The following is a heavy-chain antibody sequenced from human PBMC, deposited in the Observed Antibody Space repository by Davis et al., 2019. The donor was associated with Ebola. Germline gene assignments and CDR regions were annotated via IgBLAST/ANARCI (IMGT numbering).Heavy chain of an antibody. J-gene: IGHJ4*02. V-gene: IGHV1-2*06. CDR1: GYTFTGYY. CDR3: AREMATIIDN. D-gene: IGHD5-24*01. Sequence: AASVKVSCKASGYTFTGYYMHWVRQAPGQGLEWMGRINPNSGGTNYAQKFQGRVTMTRDTSTSTVYMELSSLRSEDTAVYYCAREMATIIDNWGQGTLVTVSS. CDR2: INPNSGGT.